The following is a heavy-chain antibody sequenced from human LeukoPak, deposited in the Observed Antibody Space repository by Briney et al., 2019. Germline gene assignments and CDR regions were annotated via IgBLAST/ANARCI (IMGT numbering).Heavy chain of an antibody. CDR3: AGLYYYDSSGPPL. J-gene: IGHJ4*02. D-gene: IGHD3-22*01. Sequence: SETLSLTCTVSGGSTSSSSYYWGWIRQPPGKGLEWIGNIYYTGRTYYNPSLKSRVTISVDTSKNQFSLKLSSVSAADTAVYYCAGLYYYDSSGPPLWGQGTLVTVSS. V-gene: IGHV4-39*01. CDR1: GGSTSSSSYY. CDR2: IYYTGRT.